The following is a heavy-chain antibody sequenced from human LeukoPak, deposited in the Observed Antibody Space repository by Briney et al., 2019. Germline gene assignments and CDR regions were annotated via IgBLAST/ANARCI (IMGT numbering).Heavy chain of an antibody. CDR3: ARDKLMGSSWYQRYFDY. J-gene: IGHJ4*02. CDR2: IYYSGST. CDR1: GGSISSSSYY. Sequence: SETLSLTCTVSGGSISSSSYYWGWIRQPPGKGLEWIGSIYYSGSTYYNPSLKSRVTISVDTSKNQFSLKLSSVTAADTAVYYCARDKLMGSSWYQRYFDYWGQGTLVTVSS. V-gene: IGHV4-39*07. D-gene: IGHD6-13*01.